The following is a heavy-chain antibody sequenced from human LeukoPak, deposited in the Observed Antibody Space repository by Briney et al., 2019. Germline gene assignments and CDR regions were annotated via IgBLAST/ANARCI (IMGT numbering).Heavy chain of an antibody. V-gene: IGHV4-34*01. Sequence: ASETLSLTCAVYGGSFSGYYWSWIRQPPGKGLEWIGEINHSGSTNYNSSLKSRVTISVDTSKNQFSLKLSSVTAADTAVYYCARGGGYYSNYFDYWGQGTLVTVSS. CDR2: INHSGST. J-gene: IGHJ4*02. CDR3: ARGGGYYSNYFDY. CDR1: GGSFSGYY. D-gene: IGHD3-22*01.